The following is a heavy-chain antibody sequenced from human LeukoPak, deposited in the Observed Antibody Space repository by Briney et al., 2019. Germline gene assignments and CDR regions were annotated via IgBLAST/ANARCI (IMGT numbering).Heavy chain of an antibody. V-gene: IGHV1-8*01. CDR2: MNPNSGNT. J-gene: IGHJ5*02. D-gene: IGHD6-13*01. CDR3: ARAGRIAGNWFDP. Sequence: ASVKVSCKASGYTFTSYDINWVRQATGQGLEWMGWMNPNSGNTGYAQKFQGRVTMTGNTSISTAYMELSSLRSEDTAVYYCARAGRIAGNWFDPWGQGTLVTVSS. CDR1: GYTFTSYD.